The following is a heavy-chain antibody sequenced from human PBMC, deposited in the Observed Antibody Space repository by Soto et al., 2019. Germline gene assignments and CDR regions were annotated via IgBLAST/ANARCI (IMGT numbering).Heavy chain of an antibody. D-gene: IGHD6-13*01. J-gene: IGHJ4*02. CDR1: GGSVSSGRYY. CDR3: ARYRREAVAGYTLDN. CDR2: IYYSGLT. Sequence: SETLSVTCTVSGGSVSSGRYYWSWIRQPPGKGLEWIGYIYYSGLTNYSPSLKSRVTISEDTSKSQFSLKVNSMTAADTAVYYCARYRREAVAGYTLDNWGQGILVTVSS. V-gene: IGHV4-61*01.